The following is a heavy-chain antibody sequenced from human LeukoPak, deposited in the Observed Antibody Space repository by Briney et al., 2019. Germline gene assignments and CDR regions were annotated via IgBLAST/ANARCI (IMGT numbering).Heavy chain of an antibody. V-gene: IGHV1-18*01. CDR1: GYTFTSYG. Sequence: GASVKVSCKAFGYTFTSYGISWVRQAPGQGLEWMGWISAYNGNTNYAQKLQGRVTMTTDTSTSTAYMELRSLRSDDTAVYYCAREYNWNDVYYFDYWGQGTLVTVS. CDR2: ISAYNGNT. D-gene: IGHD1-1*01. CDR3: AREYNWNDVYYFDY. J-gene: IGHJ4*02.